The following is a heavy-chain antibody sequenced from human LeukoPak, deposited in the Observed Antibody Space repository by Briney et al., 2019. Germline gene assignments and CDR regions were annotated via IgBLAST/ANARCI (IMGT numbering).Heavy chain of an antibody. D-gene: IGHD3-16*02. CDR2: MNPNSGNT. V-gene: IGHV1-8*03. CDR1: GYTFTSYD. J-gene: IGHJ4*02. Sequence: GASVKVSCKASGYTFTSYDINWVRQAPGQGLEWMGWMNPNSGNTGYAQKFQGRVTITRNTSISTAYMELSSLRSEDTAVYYCAAGEGYYDYVWGSYRPDENYFDYWGQGTLVTVSS. CDR3: AAGEGYYDYVWGSYRPDENYFDY.